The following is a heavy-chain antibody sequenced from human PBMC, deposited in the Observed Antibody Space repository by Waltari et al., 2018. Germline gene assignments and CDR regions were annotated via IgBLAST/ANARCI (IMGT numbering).Heavy chain of an antibody. J-gene: IGHJ4*02. CDR2: IRSNTYGGTT. V-gene: IGHV3-49*03. CDR3: ARYDRLDY. CDR1: GFTFGDHV. D-gene: IGHD3-22*01. Sequence: EVQLVESGGGLVQPGRSLRLSCTTSGFTFGDHVMRWFRQAPGKGLQWVGFIRSNTYGGTTEYAASVKGRFTISRDDSKNIAYLQMNSLKTEDTAVYYCARYDRLDYWGQGTLVTVSS.